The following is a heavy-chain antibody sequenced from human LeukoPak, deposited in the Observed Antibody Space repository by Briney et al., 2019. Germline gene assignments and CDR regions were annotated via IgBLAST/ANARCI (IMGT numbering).Heavy chain of an antibody. CDR3: AKGYSYHIDY. J-gene: IGHJ4*02. D-gene: IGHD5-18*01. V-gene: IGHV3-30*02. CDR2: IQYDGRGG. CDR1: GFTFSSYG. Sequence: GGSLRLSCAASGFTFSSYGMHWVRQAPGKGLEWVAFIQYDGRGGYYTDSVKGRFTISRDNSKNTLFLQMSSLRAEDTAVYYCAKGYSYHIDYWGQGTLVTVSS.